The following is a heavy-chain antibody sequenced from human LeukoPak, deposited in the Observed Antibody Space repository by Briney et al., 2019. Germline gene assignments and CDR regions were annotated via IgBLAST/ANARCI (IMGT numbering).Heavy chain of an antibody. CDR3: AKDDYYYDSSGLNPSDY. D-gene: IGHD3-22*01. Sequence: PGGSLRLSCAASGFTFSSYAMHWVRQAPGKGLEWVAVISHDGSNKYYADSVKGRFTISRDNSKNTLYLQMNSLRAEDTAVYYCAKDDYYYDSSGLNPSDYWGQGTLVTVSS. CDR1: GFTFSSYA. J-gene: IGHJ4*02. CDR2: ISHDGSNK. V-gene: IGHV3-30-3*01.